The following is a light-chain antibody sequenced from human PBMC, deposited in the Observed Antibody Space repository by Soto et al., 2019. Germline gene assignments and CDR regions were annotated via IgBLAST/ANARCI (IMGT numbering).Light chain of an antibody. CDR1: QTVTNNY. CDR3: QQYGSSVFT. Sequence: ETVLTQSPGTLSLSPGETATLSCRASQTVTNNYLAWYQQKPDQAPRRLIYGASSRATGIPDRFSGSGSGTDCTLTISRLEPEDFAVYYCQQYGSSVFTFGQGTKLEIK. CDR2: GAS. J-gene: IGKJ2*01. V-gene: IGKV3-20*01.